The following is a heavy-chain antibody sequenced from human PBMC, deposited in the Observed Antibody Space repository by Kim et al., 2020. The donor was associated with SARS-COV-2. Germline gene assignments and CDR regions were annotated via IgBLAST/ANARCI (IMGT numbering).Heavy chain of an antibody. J-gene: IGHJ3*02. V-gene: IGHV3-43*01. Sequence: DSVKGRFTISRDNSKNSLYLQMNSLRTEDTALYYCAKVGRPGILVGAFDIWGQGTMVTVSS. CDR3: AKVGRPGILVGAFDI. D-gene: IGHD2-8*02.